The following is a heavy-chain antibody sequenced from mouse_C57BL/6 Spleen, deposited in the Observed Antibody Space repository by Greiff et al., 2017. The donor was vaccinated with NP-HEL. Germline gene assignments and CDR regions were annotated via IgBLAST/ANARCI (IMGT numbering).Heavy chain of an antibody. CDR3: ARSDRIIYYYGHWYFDV. J-gene: IGHJ1*03. D-gene: IGHD1-1*01. CDR1: GYTFTSYW. V-gene: IGHV1-69*01. CDR2: IDPSDSYT. Sequence: QVQLQQPGAELVMPGASVKLSCKASGYTFTSYWMHWVKQRPGQGLEWIGEIDPSDSYTNYNQKFKGKSTLTVDKSSSTAYMQLSSLTSEDSAVYYCARSDRIIYYYGHWYFDVWGTGTTVTVSS.